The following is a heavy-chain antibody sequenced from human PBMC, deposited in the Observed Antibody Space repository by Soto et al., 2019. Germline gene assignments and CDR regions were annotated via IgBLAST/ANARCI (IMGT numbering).Heavy chain of an antibody. CDR1: GFTFSSYA. Sequence: QVQLVESGGGVVQPGRSLRLSCAASGFTFSSYAMHWVRQAPGKGLEWVAVISYDGSNKYYADSVKGRFTISRDNSKNXXYLQMNSLRAEDTAVYYCARGGLRFLECLAYGMDVWGQGTTVTVSS. D-gene: IGHD3-3*01. V-gene: IGHV3-30-3*01. CDR2: ISYDGSNK. CDR3: ARGGLRFLECLAYGMDV. J-gene: IGHJ6*02.